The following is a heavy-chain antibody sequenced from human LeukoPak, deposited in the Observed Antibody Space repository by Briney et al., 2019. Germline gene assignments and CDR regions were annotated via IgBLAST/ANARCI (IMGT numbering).Heavy chain of an antibody. CDR2: TRTKAKDYTT. CDR1: GFTFSDHY. Sequence: GGSLRLSCATSGFTFSDHYMDWVREAPGTGLEWVARTRTKAKDYTTEYAASVKGRFTVSRDESMHSLYLQMNSLKTEDTAVYYCARGPTVTFNYHYGMDVWGQGTTVTVSS. J-gene: IGHJ6*02. D-gene: IGHD4-17*01. V-gene: IGHV3-72*01. CDR3: ARGPTVTFNYHYGMDV.